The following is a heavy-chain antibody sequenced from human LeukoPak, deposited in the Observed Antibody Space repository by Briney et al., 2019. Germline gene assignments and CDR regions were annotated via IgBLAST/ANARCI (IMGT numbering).Heavy chain of an antibody. J-gene: IGHJ3*02. Sequence: ASVKVSCKASGGTFSSYAISWVRQAPGQGLEWMGGIIPILGTANYAQKFQGRVTITRDTSASTAYMELSSLRSEDTAVYYCARSQLTMVRGVIINSDAFDIWGQGTMVTVSS. CDR1: GGTFSSYA. CDR2: IIPILGTA. CDR3: ARSQLTMVRGVIINSDAFDI. V-gene: IGHV1-69*05. D-gene: IGHD3-10*01.